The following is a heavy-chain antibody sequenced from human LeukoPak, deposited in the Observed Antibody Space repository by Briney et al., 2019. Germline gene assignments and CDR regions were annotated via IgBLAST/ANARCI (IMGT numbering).Heavy chain of an antibody. J-gene: IGHJ4*02. D-gene: IGHD2-2*01. Sequence: GGSLRLSCAASGFTFSNYPMHWVRQAPGKGLEWVAVISYDGSNTHYADSVKGRFTISRDNSKNTVYVQMNSLRADDTAVYYCARGLTDIVVVPAAIPGWLDYWGQGTLVTVSS. CDR3: ARGLTDIVVVPAAIPGWLDY. CDR1: GFTFSNYP. CDR2: ISYDGSNT. V-gene: IGHV3-30*04.